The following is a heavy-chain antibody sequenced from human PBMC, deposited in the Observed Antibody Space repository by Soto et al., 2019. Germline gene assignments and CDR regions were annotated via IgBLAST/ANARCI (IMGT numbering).Heavy chain of an antibody. D-gene: IGHD6-13*01. V-gene: IGHV3-30*18. CDR3: AKDRWIAAAGISPFDY. Sequence: PGGSLRLSCAASGFTFSSYGMHWVRQAPGKGLEWVAVISYDGSNKYYADSVKGRFTISRDNSKNTLYLQMNSLRAEDTALYYCAKDRWIAAAGISPFDYWGQGTLVTVSS. CDR1: GFTFSSYG. CDR2: ISYDGSNK. J-gene: IGHJ4*02.